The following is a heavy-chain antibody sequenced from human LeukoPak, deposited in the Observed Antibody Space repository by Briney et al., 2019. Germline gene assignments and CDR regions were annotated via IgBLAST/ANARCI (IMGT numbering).Heavy chain of an antibody. J-gene: IGHJ4*02. CDR2: VSSGGGST. D-gene: IGHD3-10*01. CDR3: AKPIYVSGSPDY. V-gene: IGHV3-23*01. CDR1: GITFSTYA. Sequence: GGSLRLSCAASGITFSTYAMSWVRQAPGKGLEWVSAVSSGGGSTYYADSVKGRFTISRDNSKNTLYLQMNSLRAEDTAAYYCAKPIYVSGSPDYWGQGTLVTVSS.